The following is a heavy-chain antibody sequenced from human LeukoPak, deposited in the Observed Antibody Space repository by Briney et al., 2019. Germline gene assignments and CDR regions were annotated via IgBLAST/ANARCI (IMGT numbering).Heavy chain of an antibody. CDR2: ISSSSSYT. Sequence: GGSLRLSCAASGFTVSINYMSWIRQAPGKGLEWVSYISSSSSYTNYADSVKGRFTISRDNAKNSLYLQMNSLRAEDTAVYYCARVPYYYDSSGSLLFDYWGQGTLWSPS. J-gene: IGHJ4*02. CDR1: GFTVSINY. D-gene: IGHD3-22*01. CDR3: ARVPYYYDSSGSLLFDY. V-gene: IGHV3-11*03.